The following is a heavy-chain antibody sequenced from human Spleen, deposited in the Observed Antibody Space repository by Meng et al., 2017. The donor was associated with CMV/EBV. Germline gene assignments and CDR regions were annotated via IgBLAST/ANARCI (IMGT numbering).Heavy chain of an antibody. CDR1: XFSLSTRGMR. D-gene: IGHD2-21*01. V-gene: IGHV2-70D*14. J-gene: IGHJ3*02. CDR3: ARKPRFAYCGGDCSII. CDR2: IDWDDDK. Sequence: SGPTLVKXTQTLTLTCTXXXFSLSTRGMRVSWXXQPPGKALEWLXRIDWDDDKFYSTSLKTRLTIXKDTSKNQVVLTMXNMDPVDTXTYYCARKPRFAYCGGDCSIIWGQGTMVTVSS.